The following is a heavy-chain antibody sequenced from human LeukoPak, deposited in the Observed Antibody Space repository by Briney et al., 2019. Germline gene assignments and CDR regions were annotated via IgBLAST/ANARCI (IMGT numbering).Heavy chain of an antibody. CDR2: ISSIGSTI. CDR3: AELVITMLGGV. Sequence: GGSLRLSCAASGFTFSSYEMNWVRQAPGKGLEWVSYISSIGSTIYYADSVKGRFPISRDHAKNSLYLQMHRLRAEDTAVYYCAELVITMLGGVWGKGTTVTISS. J-gene: IGHJ6*04. D-gene: IGHD3-10*02. CDR1: GFTFSSYE. V-gene: IGHV3-48*03.